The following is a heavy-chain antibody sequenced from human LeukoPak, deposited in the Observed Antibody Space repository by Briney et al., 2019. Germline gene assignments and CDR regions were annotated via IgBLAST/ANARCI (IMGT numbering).Heavy chain of an antibody. CDR3: ARETLRSDYYYMDV. CDR1: GFTFSSYA. J-gene: IGHJ6*03. D-gene: IGHD4-17*01. CDR2: ISGSGGST. Sequence: PGGSLRLSCAASGFTFSSYAMSWVRQAPGKGLEWVSAISGSGGSTYYADSVKGRFTISRDNSKNTLYLQMNSLRAEDTAVYYCARETLRSDYYYMDVWGKGTTVTVSS. V-gene: IGHV3-23*01.